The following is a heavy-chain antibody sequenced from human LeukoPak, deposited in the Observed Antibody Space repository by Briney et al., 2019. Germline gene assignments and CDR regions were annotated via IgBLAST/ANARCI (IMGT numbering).Heavy chain of an antibody. J-gene: IGHJ4*02. CDR2: IYSDNT. Sequence: GGSLRLSCTVSGFTVSSNSMSWVRQAPGKGLEWVSFIYSDNTHYSDSVKGRFTISRDNSKKTLYLQMNSLRAEDTAVYYCARRAGAYSHPYDYWGQGTLVTVSS. D-gene: IGHD4/OR15-4a*01. CDR1: GFTVSSNS. CDR3: ARRAGAYSHPYDY. V-gene: IGHV3-53*01.